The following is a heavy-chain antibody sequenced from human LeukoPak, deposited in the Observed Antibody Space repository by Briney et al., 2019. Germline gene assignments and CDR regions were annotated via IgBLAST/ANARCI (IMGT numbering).Heavy chain of an antibody. CDR2: LTPSNGVT. J-gene: IGHJ4*02. D-gene: IGHD2-15*01. CDR3: ARYPRYCGGAGCMGFDY. Sequence: ASVKVSCKTSGYTFTHYGVTWVRQAPGQGLEWMGWLTPSNGVTHFTQKFQGRVTVTTDTSTSTAYMELRSLTSADTAVYYCARYPRYCGGAGCMGFDYWGQGSLVTVSS. CDR1: GYTFTHYG. V-gene: IGHV1-18*01.